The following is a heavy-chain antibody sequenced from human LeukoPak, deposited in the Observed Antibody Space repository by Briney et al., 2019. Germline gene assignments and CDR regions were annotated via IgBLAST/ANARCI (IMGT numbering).Heavy chain of an antibody. Sequence: PSETQSLTCSISGGSMSRFYWTWLRQSPGKGLEWIGYVHNTGGTNYNPSLKSRVTIAVDTSKNQFSLKLSSVVAADTAVYYCARGSGIVGAYFYYYGMDVWGQGTTVTVSS. CDR3: ARGSGIVGAYFYYYGMDV. CDR2: VHNTGGT. CDR1: GGSMSRFY. J-gene: IGHJ6*02. D-gene: IGHD1-26*01. V-gene: IGHV4-59*01.